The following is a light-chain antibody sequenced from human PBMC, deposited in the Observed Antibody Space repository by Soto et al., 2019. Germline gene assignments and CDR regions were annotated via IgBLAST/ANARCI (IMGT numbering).Light chain of an antibody. CDR2: AAS. Sequence: DIPMTQSPSSVSASAGDTVTITCRASQSISRWLAWYQLKQGQAPKFLIYAASSLQNGDPARFSGSGSGTDFTLTISSLQPEDFATYYCQQGNNSPVTFGQGTRLENK. J-gene: IGKJ5*01. V-gene: IGKV1-12*01. CDR1: QSISRW. CDR3: QQGNNSPVT.